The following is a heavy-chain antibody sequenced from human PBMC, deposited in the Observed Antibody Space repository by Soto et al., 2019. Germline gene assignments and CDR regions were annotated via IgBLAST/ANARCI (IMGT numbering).Heavy chain of an antibody. CDR1: GASIRSDY. J-gene: IGHJ4*02. CDR3: ARQWDY. CDR2: IYDSERT. V-gene: IGHV4-59*08. Sequence: QVQLQESGPGLVKPSETLSLTCAVSGASIRSDYWSWIRQIPGRGLEWIGYIYDSERTNYNPSLRSRVTISADTSKNQFSLKVTSVTAAATAGYYCARQWDYWGQGILVTVSS.